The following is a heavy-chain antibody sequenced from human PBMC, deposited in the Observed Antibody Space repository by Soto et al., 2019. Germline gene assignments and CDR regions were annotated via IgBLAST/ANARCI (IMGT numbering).Heavy chain of an antibody. V-gene: IGHV4-59*01. CDR2: IYYSGTT. J-gene: IGHJ4*02. CDR3: ARVESSRWYPHY. D-gene: IGHD6-19*01. CDR1: GGSIAGYY. Sequence: SETLSLTCTVSGGSIAGYYWSWVRRPPGKGLEWIGYIYYSGTTNYNPSLTSRVTMSVDSSKNQFSLNLKYVTAADTAVYFCARVESSRWYPHYWGQGTLVTVSS.